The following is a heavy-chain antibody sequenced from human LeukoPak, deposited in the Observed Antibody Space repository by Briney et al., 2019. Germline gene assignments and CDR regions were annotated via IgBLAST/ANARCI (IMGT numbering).Heavy chain of an antibody. Sequence: PGGSLRLSCAASGFTFGSYAMSWVRQAPGKGLEWVSAISGSGGSTYYADSVKGRFTISRDNSKNTLYLQMNSLRAEDTAVYYCAKGGTYGDSPLYLDYWGQGTLVTVSS. D-gene: IGHD4-17*01. J-gene: IGHJ4*02. CDR2: ISGSGGST. CDR1: GFTFGSYA. V-gene: IGHV3-23*01. CDR3: AKGGTYGDSPLYLDY.